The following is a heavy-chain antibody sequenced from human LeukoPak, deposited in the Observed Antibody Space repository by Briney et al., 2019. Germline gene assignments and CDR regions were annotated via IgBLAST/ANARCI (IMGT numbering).Heavy chain of an antibody. D-gene: IGHD5/OR15-5a*01. CDR2: ISTLNGKI. CDR3: ARGSTRSAWIYFDY. V-gene: IGHV1-18*01. Sequence: ASVKVSCKASGYTFSSNSVNWVRQAPGQGLEWMGWISTLNGKINYAQKFQGRVTMTTDTSTNTVYMDLRSLRSDDTAVYFCARGSTRSAWIYFDYWGQGSLVTVSS. J-gene: IGHJ4*02. CDR1: GYTFSSNS.